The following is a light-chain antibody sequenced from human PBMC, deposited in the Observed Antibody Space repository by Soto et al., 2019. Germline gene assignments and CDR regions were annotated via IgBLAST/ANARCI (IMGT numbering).Light chain of an antibody. Sequence: DIVMTQSPDSLAVSLGERATINCKSSQSVLHSSNNKNYLAWYQQKPGQPPKLLIYWASTRESGVPDRFSGSGSGTDFTLTISSPQAEDVAVYFCQQYYSTPQPFGQGTKVEIK. CDR3: QQYYSTPQP. CDR2: WAS. V-gene: IGKV4-1*01. J-gene: IGKJ1*01. CDR1: QSVLHSSNNKNY.